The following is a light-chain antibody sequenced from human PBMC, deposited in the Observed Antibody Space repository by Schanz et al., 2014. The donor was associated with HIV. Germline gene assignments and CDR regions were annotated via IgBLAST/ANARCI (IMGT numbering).Light chain of an antibody. V-gene: IGLV2-8*01. CDR3: SSHAGSSPYWV. CDR1: SSDVGGYDY. J-gene: IGLJ3*02. CDR2: DVS. Sequence: QSALTQPPSASGSPGQSVTISCTGTSSDVGGYDYVSWYQQHPGKAPKLMIYDVSKRPSGVPDRFSGSKSGNTASLTVSGLQAEDDADYYCSSHAGSSPYWVFGGGTKVTVL.